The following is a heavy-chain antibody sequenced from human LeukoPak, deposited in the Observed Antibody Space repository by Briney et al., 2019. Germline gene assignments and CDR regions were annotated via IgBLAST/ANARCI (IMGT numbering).Heavy chain of an antibody. CDR2: IYYSGTT. Sequence: SETLSLTCTVSGGSIRSGDYYWSWIRQPPGKGLEWIGFIYYSGTTSYDPSLKSPVTISIDTSKNQFSMKLTSVTAADTAVYYCARDPRFCSTTNCPYGPNPWGQGTLVTVSS. V-gene: IGHV4-30-4*08. CDR3: ARDPRFCSTTNCPYGPNP. J-gene: IGHJ5*02. CDR1: GGSIRSGDYY. D-gene: IGHD2-2*01.